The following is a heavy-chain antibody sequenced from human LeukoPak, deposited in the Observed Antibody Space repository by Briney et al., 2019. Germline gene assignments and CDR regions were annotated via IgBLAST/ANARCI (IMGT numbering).Heavy chain of an antibody. V-gene: IGHV4-61*03. J-gene: IGHJ2*01. D-gene: IGHD3-10*01. CDR3: ARDRPGSYWYFDL. Sequence: RQPPXXXXXWVGHIYYLGSTNYNPSLKSRVTISIDTSKNYFSLKLNSVIAADTAVYYCARDRPGSYWYFDLWGRGTLVTVSS. CDR2: IYYLGST.